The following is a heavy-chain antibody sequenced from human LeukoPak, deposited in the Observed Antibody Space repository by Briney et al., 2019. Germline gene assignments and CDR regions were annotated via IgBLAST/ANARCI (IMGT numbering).Heavy chain of an antibody. CDR1: GFTFSSYG. D-gene: IGHD1-26*01. Sequence: PGGSLRLSCAASGFTFSSYGMHWVRQAPGKGLEWVAVISYDGSNKYYADSVKGRFTISRDNSKNTLYLQMNSLRAEDTAVYYCAKEVGYWGQGTLVTVSS. CDR2: ISYDGSNK. J-gene: IGHJ4*02. V-gene: IGHV3-30*18. CDR3: AKEVGY.